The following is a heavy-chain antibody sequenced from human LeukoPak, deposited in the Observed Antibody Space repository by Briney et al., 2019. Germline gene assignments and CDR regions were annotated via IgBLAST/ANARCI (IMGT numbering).Heavy chain of an antibody. CDR1: GGTFSSYT. CDR3: ARALCSSTSCHGRNDY. Sequence: SVKVPCKASGGTFSSYTISWVRQAPGQGLEWMGRIIPILGIANYAQKFQGRVTITADKSTSTAYMELSSLRSEDTAVYYCARALCSSTSCHGRNDYWGQGTLVTVSS. CDR2: IIPILGIA. D-gene: IGHD2-2*01. J-gene: IGHJ4*02. V-gene: IGHV1-69*02.